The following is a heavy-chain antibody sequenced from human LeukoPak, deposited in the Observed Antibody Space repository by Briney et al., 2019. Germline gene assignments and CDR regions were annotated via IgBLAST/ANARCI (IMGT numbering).Heavy chain of an antibody. D-gene: IGHD4-17*01. Sequence: GGSLRLSCAASGFTFSSYWMHWVRQAPGEGLVWVSRINSDGSSTSYADSVKGRFTISRDNAKNTLYLQMNSLRAEDTAVYYCARMGGYGDLDWGQGTLVTVSS. V-gene: IGHV3-74*01. CDR1: GFTFSSYW. CDR3: ARMGGYGDLD. J-gene: IGHJ4*02. CDR2: INSDGSST.